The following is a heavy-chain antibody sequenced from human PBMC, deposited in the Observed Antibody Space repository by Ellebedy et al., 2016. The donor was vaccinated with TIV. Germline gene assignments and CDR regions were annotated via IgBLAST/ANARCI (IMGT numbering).Heavy chain of an antibody. V-gene: IGHV3-23*01. CDR3: ANAGGF. D-gene: IGHD1-14*01. Sequence: GGSLRLSXVASRFTFSSYAMTWVRQAPGKGLEWVSAISGSGSGAYYAGPVTGRFTISRDNSKNTLFLQMNSLRAEDTAVYYCANAGGFWGQGTLVTVST. CDR1: RFTFSSYA. CDR2: ISGSGSGA. J-gene: IGHJ4*02.